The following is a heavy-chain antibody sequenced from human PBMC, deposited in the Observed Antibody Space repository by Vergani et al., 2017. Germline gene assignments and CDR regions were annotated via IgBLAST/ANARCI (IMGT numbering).Heavy chain of an antibody. J-gene: IGHJ4*02. CDR3: AKVSDNGGSDFDY. D-gene: IGHD3-10*01. CDR2: IKQDRSEK. Sequence: EVQLVESGGGLVQPGGSLRLSCAASGFTFSSDWMTWVRQVTGKGLEWVANIKQDRSEKYYVDSVKGRFTISMDNDKNSLYLQMNSLRAEDTAVYYCAKVSDNGGSDFDYWGQGTLVTVSS. V-gene: IGHV3-7*03. CDR1: GFTFSSDW.